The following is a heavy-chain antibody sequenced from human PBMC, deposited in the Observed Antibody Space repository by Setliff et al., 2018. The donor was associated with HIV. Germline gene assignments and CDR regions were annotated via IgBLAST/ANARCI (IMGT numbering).Heavy chain of an antibody. CDR1: GFNVEKSG. Sequence: GGSLRLSCEASGFNVEKSGMHWIRQAPGKGLEWVAVMYYDGVTTYYADSVKGRFTISRDGSKNMIFLQMNSLRVDDTAVYYCARGRVLEWLLNHWGQGTRVTVPS. CDR2: MYYDGVTT. D-gene: IGHD3-3*01. V-gene: IGHV3-30*12. CDR3: ARGRVLEWLLNH. J-gene: IGHJ4*02.